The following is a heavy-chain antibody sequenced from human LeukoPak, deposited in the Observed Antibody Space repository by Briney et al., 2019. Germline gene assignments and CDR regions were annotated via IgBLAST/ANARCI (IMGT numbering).Heavy chain of an antibody. CDR3: TRDQRPNFHH. CDR2: IYHTGST. Sequence: PSETLSLTCAVSGGSISSSNWWSWVRQSPGKGLEWIGEIYHTGSTNYNLSLKSRVAISVDKSKNHFSLKLGSVTAADTAVYYCTRDQRPNFHHWGQGTLVTVSS. J-gene: IGHJ1*01. D-gene: IGHD6-25*01. V-gene: IGHV4-4*02. CDR1: GGSISSSNW.